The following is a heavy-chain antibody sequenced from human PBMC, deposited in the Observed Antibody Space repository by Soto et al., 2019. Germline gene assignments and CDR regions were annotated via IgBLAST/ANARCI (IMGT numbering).Heavy chain of an antibody. Sequence: QVQLQQWGAGLLKPSETLSLTCAVYGGSFSGYYWSWIRQPPGKGLEWIGEINHSGSTNYNPSLKSRVTISVDTSKNQVSLKLSSVTAADTAVYYCARVRMVATSPYYYYGMDVWGQGTTVTVSS. D-gene: IGHD5-12*01. CDR3: ARVRMVATSPYYYYGMDV. V-gene: IGHV4-34*01. CDR1: GGSFSGYY. J-gene: IGHJ6*02. CDR2: INHSGST.